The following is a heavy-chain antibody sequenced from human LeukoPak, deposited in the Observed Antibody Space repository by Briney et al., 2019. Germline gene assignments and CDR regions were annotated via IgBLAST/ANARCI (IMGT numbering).Heavy chain of an antibody. Sequence: PGGSLRLSCAASGFPFSSYWMTWVRQAPGKGLEWVANIKQDGGEKYTISRDNAKNSVYLQMNSLRAEDTAVHYCAREDYYGSGNYVAWGGGFDVWGQGTTVTVSS. CDR2: IKQDGGEK. J-gene: IGHJ6*02. CDR3: AREDYYGSGNYVAWGGGFDV. V-gene: IGHV3-7*01. CDR1: GFPFSSYW. D-gene: IGHD3-10*01.